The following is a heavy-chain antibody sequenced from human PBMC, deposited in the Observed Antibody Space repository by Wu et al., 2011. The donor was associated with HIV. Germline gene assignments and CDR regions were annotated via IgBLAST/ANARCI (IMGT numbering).Heavy chain of an antibody. D-gene: IGHD3-22*01. CDR2: IIAIFGTA. Sequence: VQLVQSGAEVKKPGSSVKVSCKASGGTFSRYAISWVRQAPGQGLEWMGRIIAIFGTAKYAQKFQGRVTITADKSTSTAYMELSSLRSEDTAVYYCASYYYDSSGYHWFDPWGQGTLVTVSS. J-gene: IGHJ5*02. V-gene: IGHV1-69*14. CDR3: ASYYYDSSGYHWFDP. CDR1: GGTFSRYA.